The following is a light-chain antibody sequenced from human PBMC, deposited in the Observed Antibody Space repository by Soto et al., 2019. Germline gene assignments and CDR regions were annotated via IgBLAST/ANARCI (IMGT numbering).Light chain of an antibody. CDR2: EGS. V-gene: IGLV2-23*01. CDR3: CSYAGSSTSYV. CDR1: SSDFGSYNL. Sequence: QSALTQPASVSGSPGQSITISCTGTSSDFGSYNLVSWYQQHPGKAPKLMIYEGSKRPSGVSNRFSGSKSGNTASLTISGLQAEDGADYYCCSYAGSSTSYVFGTGTKVTVL. J-gene: IGLJ1*01.